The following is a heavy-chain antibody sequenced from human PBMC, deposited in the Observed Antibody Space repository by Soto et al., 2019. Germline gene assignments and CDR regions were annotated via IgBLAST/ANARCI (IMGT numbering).Heavy chain of an antibody. CDR1: GGTFSSYA. J-gene: IGHJ4*02. Sequence: GASVKVSCKASGGTFSSYAISWVRQAPGQGPEWMGGIIPIFGTANYAQKFQGRVTITADKSTSTAYMELSSLRSEDTAVYYCARAPRGHYDYVWGSYSFDYWGQGTLVTVSS. V-gene: IGHV1-69*06. CDR2: IIPIFGTA. D-gene: IGHD3-16*01. CDR3: ARAPRGHYDYVWGSYSFDY.